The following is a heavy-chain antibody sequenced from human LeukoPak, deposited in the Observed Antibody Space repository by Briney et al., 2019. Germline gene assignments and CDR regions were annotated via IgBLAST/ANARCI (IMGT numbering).Heavy chain of an antibody. Sequence: GGSLRLSCAASGFTFSSYSMNWVRQAPGKGLEWVSSISSSSSYIYYADSVKGRFTISRDNAKNSLYLQMNSLRAEDTAVYYCARAHPQYSSSWYPSYYYYYGMDVWGQGTTVTVSS. CDR2: ISSSSSYI. J-gene: IGHJ6*02. V-gene: IGHV3-21*01. CDR3: ARAHPQYSSSWYPSYYYYYGMDV. CDR1: GFTFSSYS. D-gene: IGHD6-13*01.